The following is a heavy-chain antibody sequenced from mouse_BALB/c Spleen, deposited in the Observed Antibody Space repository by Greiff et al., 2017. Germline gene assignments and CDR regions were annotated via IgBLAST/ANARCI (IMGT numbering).Heavy chain of an antibody. CDR2: IYPSDSYT. CDR1: GYTFTSYW. Sequence: VQLQQPGAELVRPGASVKLSCKASGYTFTSYWINWVKQRPGQGLEWIGNIYPSDSYTNYNQKFKDKATLTVDKSSSTAYMQLSSPTSEDSAVYYCTREGWLQYYFDYWGQGTTLTVSS. D-gene: IGHD2-2*01. CDR3: TREGWLQYYFDY. J-gene: IGHJ2*01. V-gene: IGHV1-69*02.